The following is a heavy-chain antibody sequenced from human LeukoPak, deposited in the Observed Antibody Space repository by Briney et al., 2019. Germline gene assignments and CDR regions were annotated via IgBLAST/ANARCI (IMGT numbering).Heavy chain of an antibody. V-gene: IGHV4-59*01. D-gene: IGHD4-23*01. Sequence: SVTLSLTCIVSGGSISSYYWSWIRQPPGKGLEWSGYIYYSGSTNYNPSLKSRVTISVDTSKNQFSLKLNSVTAADTAVYYCARGTPSYYYYMDVWGKGTTVTVSS. CDR3: ARGTPSYYYYMDV. J-gene: IGHJ6*03. CDR2: IYYSGST. CDR1: GGSISSYY.